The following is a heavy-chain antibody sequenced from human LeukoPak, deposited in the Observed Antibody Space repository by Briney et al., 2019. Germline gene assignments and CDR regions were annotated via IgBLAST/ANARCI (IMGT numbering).Heavy chain of an antibody. Sequence: ASVKVSCKTSGYTFTGYYMHWVRRAPGQGLEWMGWINPNSGDTHYAQKFQGRVTLTRDTSITTAYMELSSLTSDVTAVYYCARGGFDYWGQGTLVTVSS. CDR2: INPNSGDT. CDR3: ARGGFDY. J-gene: IGHJ4*02. CDR1: GYTFTGYY. V-gene: IGHV1-2*02.